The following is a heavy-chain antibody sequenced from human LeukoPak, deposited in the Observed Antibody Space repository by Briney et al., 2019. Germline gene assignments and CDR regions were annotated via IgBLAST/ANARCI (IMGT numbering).Heavy chain of an antibody. Sequence: ASVKVSCKASGYTFTSYYMHWVRQAPGQGLEWMGIINPSGGSTSYAQKFQGRVTMTRDTSTSTVYMELSSLRSEDTAVYYCARVPYCSSTSCSRLYYYYGMDVWGQGTTVTVSS. D-gene: IGHD2-2*01. CDR2: INPSGGST. CDR3: ARVPYCSSTSCSRLYYYYGMDV. V-gene: IGHV1-46*01. J-gene: IGHJ6*02. CDR1: GYTFTSYY.